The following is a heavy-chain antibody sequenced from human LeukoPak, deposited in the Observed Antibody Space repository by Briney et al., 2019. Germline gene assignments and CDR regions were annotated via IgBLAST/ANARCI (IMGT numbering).Heavy chain of an antibody. D-gene: IGHD6-6*01. CDR2: ISSSSSYI. CDR1: GFTFSSYS. CDR3: ARKKYSSSSNFDY. V-gene: IGHV3-21*01. J-gene: IGHJ4*02. Sequence: GGSLRLSCAASGFTFSSYSMNWVRQDPGKGLEWVSSISSSSSYIYYADSVKDRFTISRDNAKNSLYLQMNSLRAEDTAVYYCARKKYSSSSNFDYWGQGTLVTVSS.